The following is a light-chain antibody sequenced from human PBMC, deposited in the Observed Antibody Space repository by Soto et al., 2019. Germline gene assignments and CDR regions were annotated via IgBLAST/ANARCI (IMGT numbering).Light chain of an antibody. J-gene: IGKJ4*01. CDR3: QQSDGTPLT. V-gene: IGKV1-39*01. CDR1: QSISNY. Sequence: DMEMTQSPSSLSASVGDRVTITCRASQSISNYLNWYQHKPGKVPKLLIYAASSLQSGVPTRFSGSGSGTDFTLTINSLHPEDVATYYCQQSDGTPLTFGGGTKIEIK. CDR2: AAS.